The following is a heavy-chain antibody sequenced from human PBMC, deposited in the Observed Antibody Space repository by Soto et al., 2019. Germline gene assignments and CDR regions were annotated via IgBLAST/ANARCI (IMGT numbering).Heavy chain of an antibody. J-gene: IGHJ4*02. CDR1: GFTFSSYS. CDR2: IKSKTDGGTT. Sequence: GGSLRLSCAASGFTFSSYSMNWVRQAPGKGLEWVGRIKSKTDGGTTDYAAPVKGRFTISRDDSKNTLYLQMNSLKTEDTAVYYCTTDGSYYDSVYDYWGQGTLVTVSS. V-gene: IGHV3-15*07. D-gene: IGHD3-22*01. CDR3: TTDGSYYDSVYDY.